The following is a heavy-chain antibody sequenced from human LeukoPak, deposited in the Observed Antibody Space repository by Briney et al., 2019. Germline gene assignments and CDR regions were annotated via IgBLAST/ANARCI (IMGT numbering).Heavy chain of an antibody. D-gene: IGHD5-24*01. CDR1: GFSFSNFG. V-gene: IGHV3-21*01. J-gene: IGHJ4*02. CDR3: ASWLELMRNFDW. Sequence: PGGSLRLSCAASGFSFSNFGMNWVRQAPGKGLEWVSSISSSSSSIFYADSVKGRFTISRDNAKNSLYLQMSSLRAEDTAVYYCASWLELMRNFDWWGQGTLVTVSS. CDR2: ISSSSSSI.